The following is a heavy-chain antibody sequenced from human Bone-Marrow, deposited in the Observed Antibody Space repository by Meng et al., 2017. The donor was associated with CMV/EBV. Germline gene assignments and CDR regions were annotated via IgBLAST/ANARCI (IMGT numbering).Heavy chain of an antibody. Sequence: ASVKVFCNSSGYTFTGYYMHWVRQAPGQGLEWMGWINPNSGGTNYAQKFQGRVTMTRDTSITTAYMELSSLTSDDTAVYYCARGPIPMMVVAPYGMVVWGQGTTVTVSS. CDR1: GYTFTGYY. D-gene: IGHD3-22*01. V-gene: IGHV1-2*02. CDR3: ARGPIPMMVVAPYGMVV. J-gene: IGHJ6*02. CDR2: INPNSGGT.